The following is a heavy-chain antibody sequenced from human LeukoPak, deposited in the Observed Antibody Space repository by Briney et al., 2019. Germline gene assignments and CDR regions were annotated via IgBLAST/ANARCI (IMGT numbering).Heavy chain of an antibody. CDR1: GFTFDDYA. Sequence: GGSLRLSCAASGFTFDDYAMHWVRQAPGKGLEWVSGISWNSGSIGYADSVKGRFTISRDNAKNSLYLQMNSLRAEDTAVYYCARDQEYSSSSHYWGQGTLVTVSS. CDR2: ISWNSGSI. CDR3: ARDQEYSSSSHY. V-gene: IGHV3-9*01. D-gene: IGHD6-6*01. J-gene: IGHJ4*02.